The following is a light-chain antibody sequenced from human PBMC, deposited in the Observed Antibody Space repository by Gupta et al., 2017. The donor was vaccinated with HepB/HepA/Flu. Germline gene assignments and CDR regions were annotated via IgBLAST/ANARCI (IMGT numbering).Light chain of an antibody. J-gene: IGKJ5*01. CDR3: QQYNAWPLT. CDR1: QSVSSK. V-gene: IGKV3-15*01. Sequence: EIVMTQSPATLSGSPGERATLSCRASQSVSSKLAWYQQKPGQAPRLLIYGASARATGIPVRFSGSGSGTEFTLTINSLQSEDFAVYHCQQYNAWPLTFGQGTRLEIK. CDR2: GAS.